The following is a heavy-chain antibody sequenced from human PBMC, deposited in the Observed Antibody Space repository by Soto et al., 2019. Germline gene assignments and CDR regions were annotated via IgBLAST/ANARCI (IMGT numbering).Heavy chain of an antibody. CDR1: GGSISTYY. CDR2: IYYSGST. J-gene: IGHJ5*02. Sequence: SETLSLTCTVSGGSISTYYWSWIRQPPGKGLEWIGYIYYSGSTNYNPSLKSRVTISVDTSNNQFSLKLTSVTAADTAVYFCARGGWSVDLWGQGTLVTVSS. V-gene: IGHV4-59*01. D-gene: IGHD3-22*01. CDR3: ARGGWSVDL.